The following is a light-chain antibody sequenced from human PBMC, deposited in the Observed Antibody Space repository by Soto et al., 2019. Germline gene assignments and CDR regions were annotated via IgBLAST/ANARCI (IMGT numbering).Light chain of an antibody. CDR1: QSISRF. CDR3: QQHNSFPRS. Sequence: DIQLTQSPSFLSASVGDRVTIACRASQSISRFLVWYQQKPGKAPKVLIYAASTLQSGVPSRFSGSGSGTEFTLTISSLQPEDYATYYCQQHNSFPRSFGQGTKLEIK. J-gene: IGKJ2*01. V-gene: IGKV1-9*01. CDR2: AAS.